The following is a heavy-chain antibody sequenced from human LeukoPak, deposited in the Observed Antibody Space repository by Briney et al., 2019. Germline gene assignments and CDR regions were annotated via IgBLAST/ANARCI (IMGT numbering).Heavy chain of an antibody. D-gene: IGHD1-7*01. V-gene: IGHV4-34*01. Sequence: TSETLSLTCAVYGGSFSGYYWSWIRQPPGKGLEWIGEINHSGSTNYNPSLKSRVTISVDTSKNQFSLKLSSVTAADTAVYYCARGPPYFTGTVDYWGQGTLVTVSS. CDR2: INHSGST. CDR3: ARGPPYFTGTVDY. CDR1: GGSFSGYY. J-gene: IGHJ4*02.